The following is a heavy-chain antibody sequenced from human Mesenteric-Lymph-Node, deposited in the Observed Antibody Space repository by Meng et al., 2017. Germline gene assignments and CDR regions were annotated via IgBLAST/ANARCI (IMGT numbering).Heavy chain of an antibody. CDR1: GGSISSGDYY. V-gene: IGHV4-30-4*01. Sequence: GQLREPGPGLVKPSQTLSLTCTVSGGSISSGDYYWSWIRQPPGKGLEWIGCIYYSGSTYYNPSLKGRVTISVDTSKNQFSLNLSSVTAADTAVYYCARGQRSYSGSYPDWFDPWGQGTLVTVSS. CDR3: ARGQRSYSGSYPDWFDP. D-gene: IGHD1-26*01. J-gene: IGHJ5*02. CDR2: IYYSGST.